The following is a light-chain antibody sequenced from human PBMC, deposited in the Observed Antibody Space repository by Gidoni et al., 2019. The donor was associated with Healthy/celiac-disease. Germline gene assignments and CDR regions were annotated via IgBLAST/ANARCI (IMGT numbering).Light chain of an antibody. V-gene: IGKV1-39*01. CDR1: QSISSY. J-gene: IGKJ3*01. Sequence: DIQMPQSPSSLSASVGDRVTSTCRASQSISSYLNWYQQKPGKAPKLLIYAASSLQSGVPSRFSGSGSGTDFTLTISSLQPEDFATYYCQQSYSTPPFTFGPGTKVDIK. CDR3: QQSYSTPPFT. CDR2: AAS.